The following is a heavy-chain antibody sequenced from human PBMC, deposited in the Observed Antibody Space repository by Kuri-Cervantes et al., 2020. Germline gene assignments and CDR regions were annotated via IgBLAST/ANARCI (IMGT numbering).Heavy chain of an antibody. CDR1: GFTFSSYW. V-gene: IGHV3-7*04. J-gene: IGHJ2*01. CDR2: IRQDGSEK. Sequence: GESLKISCAASGFTFSSYWMSWVRQAPGKGLEWVANIRQDGSEKYYVDSVKGRFTISRDNAKNSLYLQMSSLRAEDTAVYYCTWGRFDLWGRGTLVTVSS. CDR3: TWGRFDL.